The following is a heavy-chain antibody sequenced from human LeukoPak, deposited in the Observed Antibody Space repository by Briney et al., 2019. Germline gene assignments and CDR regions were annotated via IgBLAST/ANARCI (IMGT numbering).Heavy chain of an antibody. CDR2: IYPGDSDT. CDR3: ASGRAYYYYGMDV. V-gene: IGHV5-51*01. CDR1: GYSFTSYW. Sequence: GESLKISCKGSGYSFTSYWICWVRQMPGKGREWMGIIYPGDSDTRYSPAFQGQVTISADKSISTAYLQWSSLKASDTAMYYCASGRAYYYYGMDVWGQGTTVTVSS. J-gene: IGHJ6*02.